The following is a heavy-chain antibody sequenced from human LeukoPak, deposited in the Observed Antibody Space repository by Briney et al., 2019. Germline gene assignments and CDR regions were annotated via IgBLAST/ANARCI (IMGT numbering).Heavy chain of an antibody. J-gene: IGHJ6*03. Sequence: PSETLSLTCTVSGGSISSSSYYWGWIRQPPGKGLEWIGSIYYSGSTYYNPSLKSRVTISVDTSKNQFSLKLSSVTAADTAVYYCARRGSSSYYYYYYYTDVWGKGTTVTVSS. CDR2: IYYSGST. CDR3: ARRGSSSYYYYYYYTDV. CDR1: GGSISSSSYY. V-gene: IGHV4-39*07. D-gene: IGHD6-6*01.